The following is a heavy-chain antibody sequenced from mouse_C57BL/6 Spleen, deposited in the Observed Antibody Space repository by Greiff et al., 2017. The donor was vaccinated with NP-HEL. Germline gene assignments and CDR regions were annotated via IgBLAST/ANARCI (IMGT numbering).Heavy chain of an antibody. Sequence: QVQLQQSGAELARPGASVKMSCKASGYTFTSYTMHWVKQRPGQGLEWIGYINPSSGYTKYNQKFKDKATLTADKSSSTAYMQLSSLTSEDSAVYYCARGRDDGYPNWFAYWGKGTLVTVSA. D-gene: IGHD2-3*01. CDR2: INPSSGYT. CDR1: GYTFTSYT. J-gene: IGHJ3*01. CDR3: ARGRDDGYPNWFAY. V-gene: IGHV1-4*01.